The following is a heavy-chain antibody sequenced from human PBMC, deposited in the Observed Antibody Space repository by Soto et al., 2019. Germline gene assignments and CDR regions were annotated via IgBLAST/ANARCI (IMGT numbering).Heavy chain of an antibody. D-gene: IGHD3-22*01. CDR3: ARATYDSSTYYLDS. CDR2: IYYTGIT. V-gene: IGHV4-30-4*01. CDR1: GASISGGDYY. J-gene: IGHJ4*02. Sequence: QVQLQESGPGLVKPSQTLSLTCTVSGASISGGDYYWTWIRQPPGKGLEWIGCIYYTGITYSNPSLERRLSISVDPSNNQFALRLTSVTAPATAIYYCARATYDSSTYYLDSWGQGTLVTVSS.